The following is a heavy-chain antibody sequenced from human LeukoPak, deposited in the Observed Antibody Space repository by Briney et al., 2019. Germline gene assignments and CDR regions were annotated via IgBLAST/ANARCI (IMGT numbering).Heavy chain of an antibody. D-gene: IGHD3-22*01. CDR1: GGSMSSRTYS. CDR3: ARHASFYYDSGGPS. Sequence: PSETLSLTCSGSGGSMSSRTYSWDWIRQAPGKGLEWIGSIYYSGGTYYNPSLMSRVTLSIDTSKNRFSLKLSSVTAADTAVYYCARHASFYYDSGGPSWGQGILVTVSS. J-gene: IGHJ4*02. CDR2: IYYSGGT. V-gene: IGHV4-39*01.